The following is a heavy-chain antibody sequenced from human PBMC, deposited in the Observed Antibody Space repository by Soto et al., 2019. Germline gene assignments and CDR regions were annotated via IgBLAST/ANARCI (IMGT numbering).Heavy chain of an antibody. V-gene: IGHV4-31*03. J-gene: IGHJ4*02. CDR3: AREISYGDTGAGY. CDR2: IYYSGST. CDR1: GGSISSGGYY. D-gene: IGHD4-17*01. Sequence: QVQLQESGPGLVKPSQTLSLTCTVSGGSISSGGYYWSWIRQHPGKGLEWIGYIYYSGSTYYNPSFNSRVTITVDTSKNQFSLKLSSVTAADTAVYYCAREISYGDTGAGYWGQGTLVTVSS.